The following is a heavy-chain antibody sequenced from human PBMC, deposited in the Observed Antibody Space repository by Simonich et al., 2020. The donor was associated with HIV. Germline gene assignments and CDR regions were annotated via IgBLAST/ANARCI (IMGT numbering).Heavy chain of an antibody. J-gene: IGHJ1*01. CDR1: GGSFSGYY. D-gene: IGHD6-13*01. CDR2: INHSGRT. Sequence: QVQLQQWGAGLLKPSETLSLTCAVYGGSFSGYYWSWIRQPPGKGLGGIGEINHSGRTNYNPSLKSRVTISVDTSKNQFSLKLSSVTAADTAVYYCARLTAGGLGEYFQHWGQGTLVTVSS. CDR3: ARLTAGGLGEYFQH. V-gene: IGHV4-34*01.